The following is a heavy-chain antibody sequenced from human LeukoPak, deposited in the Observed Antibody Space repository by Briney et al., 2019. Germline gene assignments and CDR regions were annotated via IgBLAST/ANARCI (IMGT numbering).Heavy chain of an antibody. CDR1: GGSISSYY. CDR3: ARHLYYYGSGSYYNYYYGMDV. CDR2: IYYSGST. V-gene: IGHV4-59*08. J-gene: IGHJ6*02. D-gene: IGHD3-10*01. Sequence: KPSVTLSLTCTVSGGSISSYYWSWIRQPPGKGLEWIGYIYYSGSTNYNPSLKSRVTISVDTSKNQFSLKLSSVTAADTAVYYCARHLYYYGSGSYYNYYYGMDVWGQGTTVTVSS.